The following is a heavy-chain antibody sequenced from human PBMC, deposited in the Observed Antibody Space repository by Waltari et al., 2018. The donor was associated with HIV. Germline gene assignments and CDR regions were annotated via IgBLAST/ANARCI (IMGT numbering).Heavy chain of an antibody. V-gene: IGHV6-1*01. Sequence: HLQQSGPGRVKPSQTLSLTCALSGSSVSSNNAHWHWISQSTSRGLEWLGRTYYRSKWYHDYAVSMKSRITINPDTSKNQFSLQVNSVTPEDTAVYYCVRSHAGPYEYYILDVWGQGTTVTVSS. D-gene: IGHD5-12*01. CDR1: GSSVSSNNAH. CDR3: VRSHAGPYEYYILDV. CDR2: TYYRSKWYH. J-gene: IGHJ6*02.